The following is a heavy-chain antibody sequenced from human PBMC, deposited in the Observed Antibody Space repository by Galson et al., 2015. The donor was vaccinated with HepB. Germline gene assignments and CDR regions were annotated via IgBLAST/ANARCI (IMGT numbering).Heavy chain of an antibody. CDR3: TRDLPDPYTSSWYLYFDY. CDR2: TKTKAYGGTT. V-gene: IGHV3-49*03. CDR1: GFTFGDYA. D-gene: IGHD6-13*01. Sequence: SLRLSCAASGFTFGDYAMSWFRQAPGKGLEWVGFTKTKAYGGTTEYAASVKGRFIISRDDSKSIAYLQMNSLKTEDTGVYYCTRDLPDPYTSSWYLYFDYWGQGTLVTVSS. J-gene: IGHJ4*02.